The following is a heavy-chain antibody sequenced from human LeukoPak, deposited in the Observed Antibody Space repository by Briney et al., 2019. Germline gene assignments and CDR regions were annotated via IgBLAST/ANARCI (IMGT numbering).Heavy chain of an antibody. CDR3: ARHIVVVPAAIRGWFDP. CDR1: GESLSGFY. CDR2: IYYSGST. Sequence: PSETLSLTCAVYGESLSGFYWTWIRQPPGKGLEWIGSIYYSGSTYYNPSLKSRVTISVDTSKNQFSLKLSSVTAADTAVHYCARHIVVVPAAIRGWFDPWGQGTLVTVSS. D-gene: IGHD2-2*02. V-gene: IGHV4-39*01. J-gene: IGHJ5*02.